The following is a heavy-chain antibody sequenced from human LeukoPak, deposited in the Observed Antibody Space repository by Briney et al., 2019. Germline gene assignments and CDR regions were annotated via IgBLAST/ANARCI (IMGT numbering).Heavy chain of an antibody. CDR1: GFIFSNYW. Sequence: PGGSLRLSCAASGFIFSNYWMHWVRQAPGKGLVWVSRVNSDGSGTSYVDSVKGRFTISRDNAKNTLYLQMNSLRADDTAVYYCASYLTSIPSGMDVWGQGTTVTVSS. D-gene: IGHD2/OR15-2a*01. J-gene: IGHJ6*02. V-gene: IGHV3-74*01. CDR2: VNSDGSGT. CDR3: ASYLTSIPSGMDV.